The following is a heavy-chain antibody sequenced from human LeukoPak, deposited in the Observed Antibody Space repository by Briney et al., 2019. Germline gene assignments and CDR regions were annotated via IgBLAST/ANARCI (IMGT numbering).Heavy chain of an antibody. CDR3: AKDLSPRGYKYYFDY. J-gene: IGHJ4*02. Sequence: TGGSLRLSCAASGFTFSSYAMSWVRQAPGKGLEWVSAISGSGGSTYYADSVKGRFTISRDNSKNTLYLQMNSLRAEDTAVYYCAKDLSPRGYKYYFDYWGQGTLVTVSS. CDR2: ISGSGGST. CDR1: GFTFSSYA. D-gene: IGHD3-10*01. V-gene: IGHV3-23*01.